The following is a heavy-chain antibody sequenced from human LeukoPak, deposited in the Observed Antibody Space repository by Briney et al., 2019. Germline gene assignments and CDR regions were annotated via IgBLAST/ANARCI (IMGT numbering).Heavy chain of an antibody. Sequence: GGSLRLSCAASGFTFSTYDFHWVRQTTGKGLEWVSATGTAGDTWYSGSVKGRFTISRENAKSSMYLQMYSLRVGDTAVYYCARQNRNGFDYWGQGTLVTVSS. J-gene: IGHJ4*02. V-gene: IGHV3-13*01. CDR3: ARQNRNGFDY. CDR2: TGTAGDT. CDR1: GFTFSTYD. D-gene: IGHD2-8*01.